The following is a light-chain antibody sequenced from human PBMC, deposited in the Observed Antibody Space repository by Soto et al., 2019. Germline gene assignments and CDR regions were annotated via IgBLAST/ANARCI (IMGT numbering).Light chain of an antibody. Sequence: QSALTQPASVSGSPGQSIAISCTGTSSDVGSSNYVSWYQHHPGKAPKLIIYDVSDRPSGISNRFSGSKSDNTASLTISGLRAEDEADYYCSSHTSTKTYVFGTGTKVTVL. CDR2: DVS. V-gene: IGLV2-14*03. CDR3: SSHTSTKTYV. J-gene: IGLJ1*01. CDR1: SSDVGSSNY.